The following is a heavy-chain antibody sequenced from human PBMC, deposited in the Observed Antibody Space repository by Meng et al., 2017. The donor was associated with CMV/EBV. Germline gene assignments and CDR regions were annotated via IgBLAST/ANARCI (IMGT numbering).Heavy chain of an antibody. CDR3: AKWESGYKAFQY. Sequence: ESLKISCTVSGGSISSYYCNWVRQPPGKGLEWIGYISYTGTTKYNPSLESRVTMLVDTSKNQFSLKLSPVTAADTAVYYCAKWESGYKAFQYWGQGTLVTVSS. J-gene: IGHJ1*01. CDR1: GGSISSYY. CDR2: ISYTGTT. D-gene: IGHD1-14*01. V-gene: IGHV4-59*01.